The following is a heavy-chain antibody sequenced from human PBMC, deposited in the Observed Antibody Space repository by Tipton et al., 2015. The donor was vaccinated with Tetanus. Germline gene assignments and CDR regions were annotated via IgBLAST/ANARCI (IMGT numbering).Heavy chain of an antibody. J-gene: IGHJ4*02. D-gene: IGHD6-13*01. V-gene: IGHV4-30-2*01. CDR1: GGSISTGGYS. CDR2: IFRTGST. CDR3: ARGGIAAAGGGLDY. Sequence: TLSLTCTVSGGSISTGGYSWRWIRQPPGKGLECIGYIFRTGSTTYSPSLKSRVSISVDTSKNQFSLKLSSVTAADTAVYYCARGGIAAAGGGLDYWGQGTLVTVSS.